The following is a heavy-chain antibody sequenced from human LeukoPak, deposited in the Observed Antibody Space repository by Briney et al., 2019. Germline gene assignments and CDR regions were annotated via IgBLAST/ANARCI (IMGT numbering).Heavy chain of an antibody. V-gene: IGHV3-23*01. Sequence: GGSLRLSCEASQFTFSRFAMSWIRQAPGTGLEWVSTLSGSGTATYYSDSVKGRFTTSRDNSKDTLYLQMDNLRADDTAVYYCAKHLGSHSFLFYYMDVWGTGTSVIVSS. D-gene: IGHD2-21*01. CDR2: LSGSGTAT. CDR3: AKHLGSHSFLFYYMDV. J-gene: IGHJ6*03. CDR1: QFTFSRFA.